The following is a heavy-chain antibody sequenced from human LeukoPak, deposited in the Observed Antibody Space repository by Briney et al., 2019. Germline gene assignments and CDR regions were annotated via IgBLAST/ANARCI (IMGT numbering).Heavy chain of an antibody. CDR2: ISAYSGNT. Sequence: ASVKVSCKASGYTFTSYGISWVRQAPGQGLEWMGWISAYSGNTNYAQKLQGRVTMTTDTSTSTAYMELRSLRSDDTAVYYCARDVGGIVGATRPFDYWGQGTLVTVSS. CDR3: ARDVGGIVGATRPFDY. V-gene: IGHV1-18*01. CDR1: GYTFTSYG. D-gene: IGHD1-26*01. J-gene: IGHJ4*02.